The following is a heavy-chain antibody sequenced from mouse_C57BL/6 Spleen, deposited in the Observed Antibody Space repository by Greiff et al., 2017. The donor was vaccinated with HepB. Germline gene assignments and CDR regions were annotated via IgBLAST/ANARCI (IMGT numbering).Heavy chain of an antibody. CDR3: ARFPSITTVNYFDH. CDR1: GYTFTSYW. V-gene: IGHV1-64*01. J-gene: IGHJ2*01. CDR2: IHPNSGST. Sequence: QVQLKESGAELVKPGASVKLSCKASGYTFTSYWMHWVKQRPGQGLEWIGMIHPNSGSTNYNEKFKSKATLTVDKSSSTAYMQLSSLTSEDSAVYYCARFPSITTVNYFDHWGQGTTLTVSS. D-gene: IGHD1-1*01.